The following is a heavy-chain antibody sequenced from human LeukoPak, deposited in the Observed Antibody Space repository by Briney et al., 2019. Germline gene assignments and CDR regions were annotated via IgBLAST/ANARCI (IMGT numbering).Heavy chain of an antibody. CDR2: IRSKAYGGTT. V-gene: IGHV3-49*04. D-gene: IGHD3-22*01. CDR3: TRAPRSGGYYPNYFNY. CDR1: GFTFGDYA. Sequence: GGSLRLSCTASGFTFGDYAMSWVRQAPGKGLEWVGFIRSKAYGGTTEYAASVKGRFTISRDDSKSIAYLQMNSLKTEDTAVYYCTRAPRSGGYYPNYFNYWGQGTPVTVSS. J-gene: IGHJ4*02.